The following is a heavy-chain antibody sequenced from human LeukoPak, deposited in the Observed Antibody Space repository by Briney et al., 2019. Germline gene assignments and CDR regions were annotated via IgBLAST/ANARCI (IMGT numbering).Heavy chain of an antibody. J-gene: IGHJ5*02. V-gene: IGHV1-69*06. CDR2: IIPIFGTA. Sequence: SVKVSCKASGGTFSSYAIRWVRQAPGQGLEWMGGIIPIFGTANYAQKFQGRVTITADKSTSTAYMELSSLRSEDTAVYYCASSLRFLEWFDNWFDPWGQGTLVTVSS. CDR1: GGTFSSYA. D-gene: IGHD3-3*01. CDR3: ASSLRFLEWFDNWFDP.